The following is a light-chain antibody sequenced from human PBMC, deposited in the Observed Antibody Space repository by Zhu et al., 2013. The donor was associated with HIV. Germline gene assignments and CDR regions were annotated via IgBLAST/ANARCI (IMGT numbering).Light chain of an antibody. J-gene: IGLJ3*02. CDR1: NYDIGSHNL. Sequence: QSALTQPASVSGSPGQSITISCTGTNYDIGSHNLVSWYQQHPGKAPKVIIFEVNKRPSGVSNRFSGSKSGSTAFLTISGLQAEDEGHYYCSSYAGGNTLVFGGGTKLTVL. CDR3: SSYAGGNTLV. CDR2: EVN. V-gene: IGLV2-23*02.